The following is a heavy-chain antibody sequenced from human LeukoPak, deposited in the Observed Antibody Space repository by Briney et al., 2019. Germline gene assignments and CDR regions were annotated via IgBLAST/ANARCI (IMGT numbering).Heavy chain of an antibody. D-gene: IGHD2-21*02. V-gene: IGHV4-59*07. CDR2: VASSGTS. CDR1: GDSLNTYY. Sequence: SDTLSLTCTVSGDSLNTYYWTWIRQTPGQELEWIGFVASSGTSNYNPSIKRRVSISIDKSKNHFALALTSVTPADTAVYYCARVVRGVVTSNWFDPWGQGTLVSVSS. J-gene: IGHJ5*02. CDR3: ARVVRGVVTSNWFDP.